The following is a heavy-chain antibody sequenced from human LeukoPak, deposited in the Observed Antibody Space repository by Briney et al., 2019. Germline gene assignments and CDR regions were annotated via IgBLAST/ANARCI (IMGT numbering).Heavy chain of an antibody. J-gene: IGHJ4*02. Sequence: PSEILSLTCTVSGGSISSSSYYWGWIRQPPGKGLEWIGSIYYSGSTYYNPSLKSRVTISVDTSKNQFSLKLSSVTAADTAVYYCASETRIAVAGRNDYWAQGTLVTVSS. CDR3: ASETRIAVAGRNDY. CDR2: IYYSGST. V-gene: IGHV4-39*01. D-gene: IGHD6-19*01. CDR1: GGSISSSSYY.